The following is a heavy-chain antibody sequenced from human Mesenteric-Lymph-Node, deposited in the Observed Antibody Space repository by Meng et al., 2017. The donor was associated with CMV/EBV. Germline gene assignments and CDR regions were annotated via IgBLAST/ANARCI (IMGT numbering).Heavy chain of an antibody. CDR1: GDSISNSTYY. J-gene: IGHJ4*02. Sequence: QLQLQESGPGRVKPSETLSLSCIVSGDSISNSTYYWTWIRQPPGKGLEWIGSVHHSGTTYYNPSLKGRLTISVDTSANLFSLRLTTVTAADTATYYCARRGNYDSDYSEYWGQGTLVTVSS. CDR3: ARRGNYDSDYSEY. CDR2: VHHSGTT. V-gene: IGHV4-39*01. D-gene: IGHD3-22*01.